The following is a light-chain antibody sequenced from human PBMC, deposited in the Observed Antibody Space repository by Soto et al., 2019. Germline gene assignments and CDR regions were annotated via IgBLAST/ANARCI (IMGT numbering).Light chain of an antibody. V-gene: IGLV4-69*01. Sequence: QLVLTQSPSASASLGASVKLTCTLSSGHSSYAIAWHQQQPEKGPRFLMKLNGDGSHTKGDGIPDRFSGSSSGAERYLTISSLQSDDEADYYCQTWGTGIPYVFGTGTKVTVL. CDR1: SGHSSYA. CDR2: LNGDGSH. CDR3: QTWGTGIPYV. J-gene: IGLJ1*01.